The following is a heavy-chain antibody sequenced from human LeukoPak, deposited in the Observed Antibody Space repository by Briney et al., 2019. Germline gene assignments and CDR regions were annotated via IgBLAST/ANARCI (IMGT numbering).Heavy chain of an antibody. CDR2: IYYSGST. CDR1: GGSISSYY. V-gene: IGHV4-59*01. Sequence: SETLSLTCTVSGGSISSYYWSWIRQPPGKGLEWIWYIYYSGSTNYNPSLKSRVTISVDTSKNQFSLKLSSVTAADTAVYYCASEPNYGGNSYFDYWGQGTLVTVSS. CDR3: ASEPNYGGNSYFDY. D-gene: IGHD4-23*01. J-gene: IGHJ4*02.